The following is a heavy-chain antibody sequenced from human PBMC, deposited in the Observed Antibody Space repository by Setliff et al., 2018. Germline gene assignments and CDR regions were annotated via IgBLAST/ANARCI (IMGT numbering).Heavy chain of an antibody. CDR1: CGSISSHY. V-gene: IGHV4-59*11. D-gene: IGHD3-10*01. J-gene: IGHJ6*03. CDR2: IYYSGTT. CDR3: ARCGEATAKPFYYYYMDV. Sequence: SETLSLTCTVSCGSISSHYWSWIRQPPGKGLEWIGYIYYSGTTNYNPSLKSRVTISVDTSKNQFSLRLSSLTAADTAVYYCARCGEATAKPFYYYYMDVWGKGTTVTVSS.